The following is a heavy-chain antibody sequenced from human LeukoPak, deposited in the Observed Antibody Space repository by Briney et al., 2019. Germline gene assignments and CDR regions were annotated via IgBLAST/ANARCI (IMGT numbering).Heavy chain of an antibody. CDR3: AKDVKPDSGRDVDY. V-gene: IGHV3-23*01. CDR2: IYPSGDST. Sequence: GGSLRLSCAASGFTFGSFSMTWVRQAPGKGLEWVSAIYPSGDSTYYADSVKGRFTISRDNSRNTLYLQMHSLSAEDTAVYYCAKDVKPDSGRDVDYWGQGTLVTASS. J-gene: IGHJ4*02. D-gene: IGHD6-19*01. CDR1: GFTFGSFS.